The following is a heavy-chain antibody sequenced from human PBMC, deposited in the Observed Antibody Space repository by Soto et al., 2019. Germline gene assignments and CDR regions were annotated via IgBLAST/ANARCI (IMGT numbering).Heavy chain of an antibody. CDR2: IYPGDSDT. V-gene: IGHV5-51*01. J-gene: IGHJ6*02. Sequence: PVESLKISCKGSGYSFTSYWICCVLQMPVKGLEWMGIIYPGDSDTRYSPSFQGQVTISADKSISTAYLQWSSLKASDTAMYYCASSLAGNYYYYGMDVWGQGTTVTVSS. CDR3: ASSLAGNYYYYGMDV. CDR1: GYSFTSYW.